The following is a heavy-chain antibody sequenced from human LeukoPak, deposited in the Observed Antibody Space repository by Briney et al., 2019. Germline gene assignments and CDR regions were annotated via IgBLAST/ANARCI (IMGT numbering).Heavy chain of an antibody. D-gene: IGHD2-2*01. CDR3: ARYCSSTSCHHFDY. CDR1: GFTVSSNY. Sequence: PGGSLRLCCAASGFTVSSNYMSWVRQAPGKGLEWVSVIYSGGSTYYADSVKGRFTISRDNSKNTLYLQMNSLRAEDTAVYYCARYCSSTSCHHFDYWGQGTLVTVSS. V-gene: IGHV3-53*01. J-gene: IGHJ4*02. CDR2: IYSGGST.